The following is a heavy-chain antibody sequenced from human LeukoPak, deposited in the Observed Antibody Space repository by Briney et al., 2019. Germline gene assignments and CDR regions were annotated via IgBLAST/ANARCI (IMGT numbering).Heavy chain of an antibody. V-gene: IGHV4-30-4*01. CDR1: VGSISSGDYY. J-gene: IGHJ4*02. Sequence: SQTLSLTCTVSVGSISSGDYYWSWIRQPPGKGLEWIGYIYYSGSTYYNPSLRSRVTISVDTSKNQFSLKLSSVTAADTAVYYCARGRGWTFDYWGQGTLVTVSS. D-gene: IGHD6-19*01. CDR2: IYYSGST. CDR3: ARGRGWTFDY.